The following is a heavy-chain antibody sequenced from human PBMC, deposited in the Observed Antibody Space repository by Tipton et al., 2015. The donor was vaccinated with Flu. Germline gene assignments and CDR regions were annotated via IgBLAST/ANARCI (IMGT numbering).Heavy chain of an antibody. CDR3: ARDEGGTYPD. CDR2: VYDDGRT. V-gene: IGHV3-53*01. Sequence: AVSGFTVSTSYMSWFRQPPGKGLEWVSIVYDDGRTYYADSVEGRFAISRDNSKNILYLQMNSLRADDTAVYFCARDEGGTYPDWGQGTLVTVSS. J-gene: IGHJ4*02. CDR1: GFTVSTSY. D-gene: IGHD1-14*01.